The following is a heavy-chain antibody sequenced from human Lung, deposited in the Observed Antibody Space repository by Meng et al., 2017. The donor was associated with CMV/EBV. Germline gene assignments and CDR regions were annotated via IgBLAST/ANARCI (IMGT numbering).Heavy chain of an antibody. CDR2: SIPFFDTT. D-gene: IGHD2-2*02. Sequence: SXXVSXKASGDTFSRYAISWVRQAPGQGLEWMGGSIPFFDTTNYAQKFQGRVTITTDESTSTAYMELSSLRSEDTAVYYCARDRTGDCSSTSCYNYYYYYGMDVWXQGTXVTVSS. CDR1: GDTFSRYA. CDR3: ARDRTGDCSSTSCYNYYYYYGMDV. J-gene: IGHJ6*02. V-gene: IGHV1-69*05.